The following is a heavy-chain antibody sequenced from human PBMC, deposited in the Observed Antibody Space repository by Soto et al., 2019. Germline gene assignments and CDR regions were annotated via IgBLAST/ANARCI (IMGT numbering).Heavy chain of an antibody. CDR3: ARDSLMIDVIDAFDI. CDR2: ISAYNGKT. J-gene: IGHJ3*02. Sequence: QVQLVQSGAEVKKPRASVKVSCKASGYTFTSYGISWVRQAPGQGLEWMGWISAYNGKTYYAQKLQGRVTMTTDTSTSTAYMELRSLRSDDTAVYYCARDSLMIDVIDAFDIWGQGKMVTVSS. CDR1: GYTFTSYG. V-gene: IGHV1-18*01. D-gene: IGHD3-22*01.